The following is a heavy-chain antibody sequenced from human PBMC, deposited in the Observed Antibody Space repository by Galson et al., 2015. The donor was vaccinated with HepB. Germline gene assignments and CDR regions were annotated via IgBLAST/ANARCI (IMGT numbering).Heavy chain of an antibody. D-gene: IGHD6-13*01. CDR2: ISGSGGST. V-gene: IGHV3-23*01. J-gene: IGHJ4*02. CDR3: AKDPGSSSWYMRPIFDY. Sequence: SLTLSCAASGFTFSAFSMSWVRQAPGKGLEWVSAISGSGGSTYYADSVKGRFTISRDNSKNTLYLQMNSLRAEDTAVYYCAKDPGSSSWYMRPIFDYWGQGTLVTVSS. CDR1: GFTFSAFS.